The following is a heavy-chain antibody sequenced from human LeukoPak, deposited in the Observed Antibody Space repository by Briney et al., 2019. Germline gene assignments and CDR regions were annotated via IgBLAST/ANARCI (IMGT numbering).Heavy chain of an antibody. CDR1: GYTFTGYY. V-gene: IGHV1-2*06. CDR2: INPNSGGT. CDR3: ARDGRGYGDYDWFDP. D-gene: IGHD4-17*01. Sequence: ASVKVSCKASGYTFTGYYMHWVRQAPGQGLGWMARINPNSGGTNYAQKFQGRVTMTRDTFISTAYMELSRLRSDDTAVYYCARDGRGYGDYDWFDPWGQGTLVTVSS. J-gene: IGHJ5*02.